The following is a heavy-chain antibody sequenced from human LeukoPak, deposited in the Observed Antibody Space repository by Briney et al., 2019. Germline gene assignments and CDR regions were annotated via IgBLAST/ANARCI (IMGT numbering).Heavy chain of an antibody. V-gene: IGHV3-23*01. D-gene: IGHD1-1*01. CDR3: VRRATKWYFDL. CDR1: GFTFNTYW. J-gene: IGHJ2*01. Sequence: GGSLRLSCAASGFTFNTYWMSWVRQAPGRGLEWVSGISGSSTNTYYADSVKGRLTISRDNSKNTLYLQMNNLRVEDTAVYSCVRRATKWYFDLWGRGTLVTVSS. CDR2: ISGSSTNT.